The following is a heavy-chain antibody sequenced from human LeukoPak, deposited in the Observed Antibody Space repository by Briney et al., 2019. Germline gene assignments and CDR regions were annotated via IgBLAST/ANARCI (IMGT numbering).Heavy chain of an antibody. J-gene: IGHJ4*02. D-gene: IGHD3-3*01. V-gene: IGHV3-23*01. CDR3: AKVYDFWSGSYYFNY. Sequence: GGSLRLSCAASGFTFSSYAMSWVRQAPGKGLEWVSAISGSDGSTYYADSVKGRFTISRDNCKNTLYLQMNSLRAEDTAVYYCAKVYDFWSGSYYFNYWGQGTLVTVSS. CDR2: ISGSDGST. CDR1: GFTFSSYA.